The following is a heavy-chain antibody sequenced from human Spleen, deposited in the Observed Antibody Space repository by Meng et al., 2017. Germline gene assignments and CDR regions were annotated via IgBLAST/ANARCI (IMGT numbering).Heavy chain of an antibody. V-gene: IGHV6-1*01. CDR3: ARQEGAFDY. Sequence: QIQLPQSGPGLVKPSQTLPPTCAISGDSVSSNSAAWNWLRQSPSRGLEWLGRTNYRSKWYNDYAVSVKSRITINPDTSKNQFSLQLNSVTPEDTAVYYCARQEGAFDYWGQGTLVTVSS. J-gene: IGHJ4*02. CDR1: GDSVSSNSAA. D-gene: IGHD3-16*01. CDR2: TNYRSKWYN.